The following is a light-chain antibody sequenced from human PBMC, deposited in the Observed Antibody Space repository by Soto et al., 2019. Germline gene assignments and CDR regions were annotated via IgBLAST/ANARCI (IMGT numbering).Light chain of an antibody. CDR2: DVS. J-gene: IGLJ2*01. CDR3: SSYTSSSTLV. CDR1: SSDVGGYNY. V-gene: IGLV2-14*01. Sequence: QSALTQPASVSGSPGQSITISYTGTSSDVGGYNYVSWYQQHPGKAPKLMIYDVSNRPSGVSNRFSGSKSGNTASLTISGLQAEVEADYYCSSYTSSSTLVFGGGTKLTVL.